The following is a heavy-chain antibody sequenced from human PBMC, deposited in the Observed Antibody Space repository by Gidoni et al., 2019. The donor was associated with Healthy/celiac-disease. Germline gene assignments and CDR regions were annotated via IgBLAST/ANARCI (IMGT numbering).Heavy chain of an antibody. CDR3: ARDLDSVVVAAGYYYYGMDV. Sequence: EVQLVESGGGLVKPGGSLRLSCAASGFTFGSYSMNWVRQAPGKGLEWVSSISRSSSYIYYADSVKGRFTISRDNAKNSLYLQMNSLRAEDTAVYYCARDLDSVVVAAGYYYYGMDVWGQGTTVTVSS. V-gene: IGHV3-21*01. CDR1: GFTFGSYS. CDR2: ISRSSSYI. J-gene: IGHJ6*02. D-gene: IGHD2-15*01.